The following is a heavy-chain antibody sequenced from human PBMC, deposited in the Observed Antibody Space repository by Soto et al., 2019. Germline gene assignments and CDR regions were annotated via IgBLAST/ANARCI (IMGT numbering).Heavy chain of an antibody. CDR2: INAGNGNT. CDR3: ASAPGGPGIAEY. D-gene: IGHD6-13*01. J-gene: IGHJ4*02. Sequence: QVQLVQSGAEEKKPGASVKVSCKASGYTFTSYAMHWVRQAPGQRLEWMGWINAGNGNTKYSQKFQGRVTITRDTSASTAYMALSSLRSDDTAVYYCASAPGGPGIAEYWGQGPLVTVSS. V-gene: IGHV1-3*05. CDR1: GYTFTSYA.